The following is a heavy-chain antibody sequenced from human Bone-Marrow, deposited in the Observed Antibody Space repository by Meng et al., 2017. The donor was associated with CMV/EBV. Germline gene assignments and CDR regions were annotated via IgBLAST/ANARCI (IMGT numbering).Heavy chain of an antibody. CDR3: ARCANAFATGGLVKYIDF. D-gene: IGHD1-26*01. CDR1: GGSFNVYY. J-gene: IGHJ4*02. V-gene: IGHV4-34*01. Sequence: GSLRLSCAVYGGSFNVYYWTWIRQSPGEGLEWIGESDYNGGPHYNPSLGSRVTISVDKSKSQFSLSLTSVTVADTAVYFCARCANAFATGGLVKYIDFWSQGTLVTVSS. CDR2: SDYNGGP.